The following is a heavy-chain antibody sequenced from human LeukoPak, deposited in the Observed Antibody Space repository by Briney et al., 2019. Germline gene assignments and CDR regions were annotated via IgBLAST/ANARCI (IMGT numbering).Heavy chain of an antibody. V-gene: IGHV4-4*07. CDR3: ARGLPSYGDYVDYYFYMDV. J-gene: IGHJ6*03. CDR1: GDSISCFY. D-gene: IGHD4-17*01. Sequence: PSETLSLTCTVSGDSISCFYWSWIRQPAGKGLQWIGRISTSGSTNYNPSLKSRVTMSVDRSTNEFSLTVRSVTAADTALYYCARGLPSYGDYVDYYFYMDVWGKGTTVTVSS. CDR2: ISTSGST.